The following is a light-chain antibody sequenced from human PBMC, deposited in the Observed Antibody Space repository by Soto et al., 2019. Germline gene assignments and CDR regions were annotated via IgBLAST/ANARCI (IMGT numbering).Light chain of an antibody. J-gene: IGLJ2*01. CDR3: ASWDDSLRAVI. Sequence: QSALTQPASVSGSPGQSITISCTGTSSDVGGYNYVSWYQQHPGKAPKLMIYEVSNRPSGVSNRFSGSKSGNTASLAISGLRSEDEAEYYCASWDDSLRAVIFGGGTKLTVL. CDR2: EVS. V-gene: IGLV2-14*01. CDR1: SSDVGGYNY.